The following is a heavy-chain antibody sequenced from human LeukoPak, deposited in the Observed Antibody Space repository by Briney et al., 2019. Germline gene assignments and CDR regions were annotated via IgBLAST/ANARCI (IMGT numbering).Heavy chain of an antibody. CDR2: ISAYNGHT. CDR3: ARGFPPRRNYDSSGYYSYYFDY. Sequence: ASVKVSCKASGGTFSSYGLTWVRQAPGQGLEWMGWISAYNGHTKYPQKLQGRVTMTTDTSTSTAYMELRSLRSDDTAVYYCARGFPPRRNYDSSGYYSYYFDYWGQGTLVTVSS. J-gene: IGHJ4*02. V-gene: IGHV1-18*01. CDR1: GGTFSSYG. D-gene: IGHD3-22*01.